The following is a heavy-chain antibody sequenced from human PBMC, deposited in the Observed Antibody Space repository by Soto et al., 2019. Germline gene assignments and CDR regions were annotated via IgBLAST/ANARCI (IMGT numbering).Heavy chain of an antibody. CDR2: VSGNGGNT. CDR3: LRGNSGYGNFDY. D-gene: IGHD5-12*01. CDR1: GFSFSSYT. V-gene: IGHV3-23*01. J-gene: IGHJ4*02. Sequence: GGSLRLSCVASGFSFSSYTMNWVRQAPGKGLEWVSGVSGNGGNTNYADSVKGRFTISRDNAKNTLYLQLNSLRAEDTAVYYCLRGNSGYGNFDYWGQGTRVTVSS.